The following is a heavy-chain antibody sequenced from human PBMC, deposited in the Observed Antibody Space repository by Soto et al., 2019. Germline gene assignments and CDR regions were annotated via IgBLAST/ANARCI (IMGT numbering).Heavy chain of an antibody. Sequence: ASVKVSCKASGGTFSSYTISWVRQAPGQGLEWMGRIIPILGIANYAQKFQGRVTITADKSTSTAYMELSSLRSEDTAVYYCASQASRYCSGGSCLDAFDIWGQGTMVTVS. J-gene: IGHJ3*02. CDR1: GGTFSSYT. CDR3: ASQASRYCSGGSCLDAFDI. CDR2: IIPILGIA. D-gene: IGHD2-15*01. V-gene: IGHV1-69*02.